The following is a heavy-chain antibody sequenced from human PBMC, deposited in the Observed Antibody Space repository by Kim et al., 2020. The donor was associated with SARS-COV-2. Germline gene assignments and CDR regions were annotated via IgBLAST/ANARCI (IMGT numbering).Heavy chain of an antibody. CDR3: ARDGYNLNY. J-gene: IGHJ4*02. CDR2: IKQDGSEK. V-gene: IGHV3-7*01. Sequence: GGSLRLSCVASGFIFSSYWMSWVRQAPGKGLEWVANIKQDGSEKYYVDSVKGRFTISRDNAKNSLYLQMNSLRAEDTAVYYCARDGYNLNYWGQGTLVTV. D-gene: IGHD5-12*01. CDR1: GFIFSSYW.